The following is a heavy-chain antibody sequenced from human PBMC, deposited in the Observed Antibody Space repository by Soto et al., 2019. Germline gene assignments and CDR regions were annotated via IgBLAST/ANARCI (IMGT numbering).Heavy chain of an antibody. CDR3: ARETYYYDSSGPSYFDY. D-gene: IGHD3-22*01. V-gene: IGHV3-33*01. CDR1: GFTFSSYG. CDR2: IWYDGSNK. J-gene: IGHJ4*02. Sequence: GGSLRLSCVASGFTFSSYGMHWVRRAPGKGLEWVAVIWYDGSNKYYVDSVKGRFTISRDNSKNTLYLQMNSLRAEDTAVYYCARETYYYDSSGPSYFDYWGQGTRVTVSS.